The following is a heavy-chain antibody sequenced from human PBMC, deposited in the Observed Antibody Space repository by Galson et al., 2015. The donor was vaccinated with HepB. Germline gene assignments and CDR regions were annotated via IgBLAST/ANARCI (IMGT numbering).Heavy chain of an antibody. V-gene: IGHV2-5*02. CDR1: GFSLITRGVG. CDR3: AHIIITFGGVIGDDTFDI. D-gene: IGHD3-16*02. Sequence: PALVKPTQTLTLACTFSGFSLITRGVGVGWIRQPPGKALEWLAIVYWDDDKRYSPSLRNRLTVTKDTSKNQVVLTMTNMDPVDTATYYCAHIIITFGGVIGDDTFDIWGQGTMVTVSS. CDR2: VYWDDDK. J-gene: IGHJ3*02.